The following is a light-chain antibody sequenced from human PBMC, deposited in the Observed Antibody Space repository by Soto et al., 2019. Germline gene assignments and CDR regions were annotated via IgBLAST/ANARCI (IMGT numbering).Light chain of an antibody. CDR2: HAS. CDR3: QQYNNWPPWT. Sequence: EIVMTQSPATVSVSPGERSTLSGRASQSVSTNLAWYQQKPGQAPRLLIYHASTRAAGIPARFSGSGSGTEFTLTISSLQSEDFAVYHCQQYNNWPPWTFGQGTKVDI. V-gene: IGKV3D-15*01. CDR1: QSVSTN. J-gene: IGKJ1*01.